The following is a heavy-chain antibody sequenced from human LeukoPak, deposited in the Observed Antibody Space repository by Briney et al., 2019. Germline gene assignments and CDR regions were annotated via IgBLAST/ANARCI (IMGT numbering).Heavy chain of an antibody. CDR2: INPNSGGT. CDR3: ARGLSSSSLTDY. D-gene: IGHD6-6*01. CDR1: GYTFTGYY. V-gene: IGHV1-2*06. J-gene: IGHJ4*02. Sequence: ASVKVSCKASGYTFTGYYMHWVRQAPGQGLEWMGRINPNSGGTNYAQKFQGRVTMTRDTSTSTAYMELRSLRSDDTAVYYCARGLSSSSLTDYWGQGTLVTVSS.